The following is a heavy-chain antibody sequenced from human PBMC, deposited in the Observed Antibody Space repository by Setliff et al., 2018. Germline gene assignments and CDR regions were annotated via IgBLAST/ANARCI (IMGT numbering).Heavy chain of an antibody. Sequence: PGGSLRLSCAASGFTFSTYRIHWVRQAPVKGLEWVAVIWDDGGNKYHADSVKGRFTISRDNSKNTLYLQMNSLRPEDTAVYYCARTCSGSGCYAGLESWGQGTPVTVSS. CDR1: GFTFSTYR. J-gene: IGHJ4*02. CDR2: IWDDGGNK. CDR3: ARTCSGSGCYAGLES. V-gene: IGHV3-33*08. D-gene: IGHD2-15*01.